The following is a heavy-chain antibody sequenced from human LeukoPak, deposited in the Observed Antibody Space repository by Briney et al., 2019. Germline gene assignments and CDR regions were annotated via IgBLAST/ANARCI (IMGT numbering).Heavy chain of an antibody. CDR3: AREVGYYDNCYFDL. D-gene: IGHD3-22*01. J-gene: IGHJ2*01. CDR2: INHSGST. CDR1: GGSFSGYY. V-gene: IGHV4-34*01. Sequence: SETLSLTCAVYGGSFSGYYRSWIRQPPGKGLEWIGEINHSGSTNYNPSLKSRVTISVDTSKNQFSLKLSSVTAADTAVYYCAREVGYYDNCYFDLWGRGTLVTVSS.